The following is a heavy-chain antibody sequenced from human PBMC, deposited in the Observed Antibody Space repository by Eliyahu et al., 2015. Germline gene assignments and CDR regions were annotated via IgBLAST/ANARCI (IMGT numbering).Heavy chain of an antibody. J-gene: IGHJ4*02. D-gene: IGHD1-26*01. CDR1: GGSISSSSYY. CDR3: ARTPRGSYPYYFDS. V-gene: IGHV4-39*01. CDR2: IFYSANS. Sequence: QVQLQESGPGLVRPSETLSLXXTVXGGSISSSSYYWAWIRQPPGKGVEWIGSIFYSANSYNNPSLKSRVSMSVDTSKNQFSLTLRSVTAADTAIYYCARTPRGSYPYYFDSWGQGSLITVSS.